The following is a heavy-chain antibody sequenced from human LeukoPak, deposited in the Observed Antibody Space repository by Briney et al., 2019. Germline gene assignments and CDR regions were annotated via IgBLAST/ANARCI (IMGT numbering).Heavy chain of an antibody. V-gene: IGHV4-61*01. D-gene: IGHD6-19*01. CDR2: IYYSGST. CDR1: GGSVSSGSYY. J-gene: IGHJ4*02. Sequence: SETLSLTCTVSGGSVSSGSYYWSWTRQPPGKGLEWIGYIYYSGSTNYNPSLKSRVTISVDTSKNQFSLKLSSVTAADTAVYYCAGTGFFSAVDGNDYWGQGTLVTVSS. CDR3: AGTGFFSAVDGNDY.